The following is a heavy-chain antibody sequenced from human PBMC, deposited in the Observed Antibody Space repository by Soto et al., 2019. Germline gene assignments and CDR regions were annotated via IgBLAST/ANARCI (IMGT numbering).Heavy chain of an antibody. CDR3: ARGGGFGEQYSDAFDI. CDR2: IGTSGHA. CDR1: GFTFSGHG. Sequence: EVQLVETGGGLVQAGGSLRLSCAASGFTFSGHGMHWVRQAAGESLEWVSVIGTSGHAFYADSVKGRFTITREDAKNSVYLQMNSLRDGDTAVYYWARGGGFGEQYSDAFDIWGQGTMVTVSS. J-gene: IGHJ3*02. V-gene: IGHV3-13*01. D-gene: IGHD3-10*01.